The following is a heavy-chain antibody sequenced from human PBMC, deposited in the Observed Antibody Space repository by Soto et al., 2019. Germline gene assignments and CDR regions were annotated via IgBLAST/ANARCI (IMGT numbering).Heavy chain of an antibody. Sequence: PGGSLRLSCAASGFTFSSYGMHWVRQAPGKGLEWVAVISYDGSNKYYADSVKGRFTISRDNSKNTLYLQMNSLRAEDTAVYYCAYCSGGSCYTYGMDVWGQGTTVTVSS. V-gene: IGHV3-30*03. J-gene: IGHJ6*02. CDR3: AYCSGGSCYTYGMDV. D-gene: IGHD2-15*01. CDR1: GFTFSSYG. CDR2: ISYDGSNK.